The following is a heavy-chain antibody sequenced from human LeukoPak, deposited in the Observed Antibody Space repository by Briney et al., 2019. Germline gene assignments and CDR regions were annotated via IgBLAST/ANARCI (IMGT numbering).Heavy chain of an antibody. CDR3: ATTSEYSSSWGDAFDI. CDR1: GFTFSSYS. CDR2: ISSSSSYI. D-gene: IGHD6-6*01. Sequence: GGSLRLSCAASGFTFSSYSMNWVRQAPGKGLEWVSSISSSSSYIYYADSVKGRFTISRDNAKNSLYLQMNSLRAEDTAVYYCATTSEYSSSWGDAFDIWGQGTMVTVSS. J-gene: IGHJ3*02. V-gene: IGHV3-21*01.